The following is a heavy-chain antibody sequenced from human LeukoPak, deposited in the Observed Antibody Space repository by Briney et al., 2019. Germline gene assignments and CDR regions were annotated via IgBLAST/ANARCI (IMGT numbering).Heavy chain of an antibody. Sequence: GGSLRLSCAASGLTFSTYSMTWVRQAPGKGLEWVAYIISSSSYIEYADSVKGRFTISRDNAKNLVYLQMNSLRAEDTAVYYCARGFTGIWGQGTMVTVSS. V-gene: IGHV3-21*01. CDR2: IISSSSYI. J-gene: IGHJ3*02. CDR3: ARGFTGI. CDR1: GLTFSTYS. D-gene: IGHD3-10*01.